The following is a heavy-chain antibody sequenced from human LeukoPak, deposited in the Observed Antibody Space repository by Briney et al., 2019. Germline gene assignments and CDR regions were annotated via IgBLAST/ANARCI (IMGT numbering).Heavy chain of an antibody. V-gene: IGHV3-23*01. J-gene: IGHJ4*02. Sequence: QTGGSLRLSCAASGFTFSSYAMSWVRQAPGKGLGRGSAIFGSGGSTYYADSVKSPFTISRDKSTNTLYLQMNSRRAEDTAVYYCAKDREYSGSSDYWGQGTLVSVCS. CDR1: GFTFSSYA. CDR3: AKDREYSGSSDY. D-gene: IGHD1-26*01. CDR2: IFGSGGST.